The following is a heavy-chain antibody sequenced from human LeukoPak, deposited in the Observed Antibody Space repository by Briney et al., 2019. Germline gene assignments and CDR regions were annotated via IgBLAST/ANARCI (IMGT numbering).Heavy chain of an antibody. J-gene: IGHJ4*02. Sequence: PGGSLRLSCAASGFTFSNAWMSWVRQAPGKGLEWVGRIKSKTDGGTTDYAAPVKGRFTISRDDSKNTLYLQMNSLKTEDTAVYYCTTGYYYYDTSPDYWGQGTLVTVSS. CDR3: TTGYYYYDTSPDY. CDR2: IKSKTDGGTT. D-gene: IGHD3-22*01. CDR1: GFTFSNAW. V-gene: IGHV3-15*01.